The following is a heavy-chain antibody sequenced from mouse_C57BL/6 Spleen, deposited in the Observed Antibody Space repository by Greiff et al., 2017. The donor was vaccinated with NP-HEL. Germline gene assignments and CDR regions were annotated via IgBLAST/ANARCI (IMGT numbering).Heavy chain of an antibody. D-gene: IGHD2-12*01. Sequence: VQLQESGPELVKPGASVKLSCKASGYTFTSYDINWVKQRPGQGLEWIGWIYPRDGSTKYNEKFKGKATLTVDTSSSTAYMELHSLTSEDSAVYFCVLRRWYFDVWGTGTTVTVSS. J-gene: IGHJ1*03. V-gene: IGHV1-85*01. CDR3: VLRRWYFDV. CDR1: GYTFTSYD. CDR2: IYPRDGST.